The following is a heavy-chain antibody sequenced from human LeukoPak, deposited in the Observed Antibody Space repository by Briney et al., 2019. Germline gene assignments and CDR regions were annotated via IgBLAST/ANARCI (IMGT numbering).Heavy chain of an antibody. D-gene: IGHD3-22*01. J-gene: IGHJ4*02. Sequence: PSETLSLTCAVYGGSFSGYYWSWIRQPAGKGLEWIGRIYTSGSTNYNPSLKSRVTISVDTSKNQFSLKLNSGTAADTAVYYCARESYYYDSSGPLFDYWGQGTLVTVSS. V-gene: IGHV4-59*10. CDR3: ARESYYYDSSGPLFDY. CDR1: GGSFSGYY. CDR2: IYTSGST.